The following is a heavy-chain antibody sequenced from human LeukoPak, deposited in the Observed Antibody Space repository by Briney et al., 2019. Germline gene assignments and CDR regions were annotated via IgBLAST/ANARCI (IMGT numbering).Heavy chain of an antibody. J-gene: IGHJ4*02. D-gene: IGHD2-2*01. Sequence: PGGSLRLSCAASGFTFSSYAMHWVRQAPGKGLEWVAVILYDGSNKYYADSVKGRFTISRDNSKNTLYLQMNSLRAEDTAVYYCARGAIGDYFDYWGQGTLVTVSS. V-gene: IGHV3-30-3*01. CDR3: ARGAIGDYFDY. CDR1: GFTFSSYA. CDR2: ILYDGSNK.